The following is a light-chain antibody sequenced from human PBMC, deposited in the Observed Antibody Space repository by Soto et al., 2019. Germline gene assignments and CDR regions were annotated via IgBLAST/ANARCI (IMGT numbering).Light chain of an antibody. CDR2: GAS. V-gene: IGKV3D-7*01. J-gene: IGKJ2*01. CDR3: QQDYNLPYT. CDR1: QSVSSSY. Sequence: PGERVTLCCRASQSVSSSYLTWYQQKPGQAPRLLIYGASTRATGIPARFSGSGSGTDFTLTISSLQPEDFAVYYCQQDYNLPYTFGQGTKVDIK.